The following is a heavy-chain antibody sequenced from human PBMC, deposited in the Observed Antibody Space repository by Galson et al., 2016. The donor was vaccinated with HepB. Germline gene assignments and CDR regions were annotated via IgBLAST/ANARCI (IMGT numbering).Heavy chain of an antibody. D-gene: IGHD3-22*01. CDR1: GFTLSNYG. V-gene: IGHV3-30*03. CDR3: AILGDSSPPVGFDV. Sequence: SLRLSCAASGFTLSNYGIHWVRQAPGKGLEWVAVISYDGSDKYYADSVKGRFTISRDNSKDRLYLQMNNLRAEGTALYYCAILGDSSPPVGFDVWGPGTTVTVSS. CDR2: ISYDGSDK. J-gene: IGHJ3*01.